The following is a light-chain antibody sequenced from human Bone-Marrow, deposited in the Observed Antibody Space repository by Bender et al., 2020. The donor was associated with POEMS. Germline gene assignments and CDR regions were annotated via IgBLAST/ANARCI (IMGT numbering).Light chain of an antibody. CDR3: SSYTSSSALDVV. CDR2: DVY. CDR1: SSDVGTYDL. J-gene: IGLJ2*01. Sequence: QSALTQPASVSGSPGQSITISCTGTSSDVGTYDLVSWYQHHQGKAPKLMIYDVYKRPSGVSNRFSGSKSGNTASLTISGLQPEDEADYYCSSYTSSSALDVVLGGGTKLTVL. V-gene: IGLV2-14*02.